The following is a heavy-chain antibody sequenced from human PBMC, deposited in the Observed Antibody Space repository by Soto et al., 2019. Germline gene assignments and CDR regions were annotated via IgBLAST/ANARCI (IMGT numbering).Heavy chain of an antibody. D-gene: IGHD3-10*02. CDR2: IYYSGST. CDR3: ARCSIPRIVRYDAFDI. J-gene: IGHJ3*02. CDR1: GGSISSGGYY. Sequence: QVQLQELGPGLVKPSQTLSLTCTVSGGSISSGGYYWSWIRQHPGKGLEWIGYIYYSGSTYYNPSLKSRVTISVETSKNQFSLKLSSVTAADTAVYSCARCSIPRIVRYDAFDIWGQGKMVTVSS. V-gene: IGHV4-31*03.